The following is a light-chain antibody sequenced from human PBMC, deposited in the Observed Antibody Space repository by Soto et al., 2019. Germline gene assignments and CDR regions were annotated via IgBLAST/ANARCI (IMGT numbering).Light chain of an antibody. V-gene: IGKV3-20*01. CDR3: QQYGGSPRT. CDR2: GAS. CDR1: QSVGQS. Sequence: EIVLTQSPGTLSLSPGERVALSCRASQSVGQSLAWYQQRPGQAPRLLISGASTRATGIPDRISGSGSGTDFTLTISRLEHEDFEVYYCQQYGGSPRTLGQGTKVDIK. J-gene: IGKJ1*01.